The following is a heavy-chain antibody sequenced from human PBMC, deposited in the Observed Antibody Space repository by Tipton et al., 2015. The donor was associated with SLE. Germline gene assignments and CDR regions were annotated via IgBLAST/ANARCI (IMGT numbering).Heavy chain of an antibody. Sequence: TLSLTCTVSGDSISRSTYYWGWIRQPPGKGLEWIGTISDSGTTHYNPSLNSRVTISVDTSRNQFSLKLSSVTAADTAVYYCAREDCGGDCYWEDHYGMDVWGQGTTVTVSS. V-gene: IGHV4-39*01. J-gene: IGHJ6*02. CDR2: ISDSGTT. D-gene: IGHD2-21*01. CDR3: AREDCGGDCYWEDHYGMDV. CDR1: GDSISRSTYY.